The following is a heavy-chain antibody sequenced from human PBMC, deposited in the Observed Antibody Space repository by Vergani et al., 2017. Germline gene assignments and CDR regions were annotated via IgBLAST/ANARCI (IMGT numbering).Heavy chain of an antibody. CDR3: TTDRDVVVVAATRIGRDC. V-gene: IGHV3-15*01. J-gene: IGHJ4*02. CDR2: IKSKTDGGTT. Sequence: EVQLVESGGGLVKPGGSLRLSCAASGFTFSNAWMSWVRQAPGKGLEWVGRIKSKTDGGTTDYAAPVKGIFTISRDDSKNTLDLQMNSLKTEDTAVYYCTTDRDVVVVAATRIGRDCGGQGTLVTVSS. D-gene: IGHD2-15*01. CDR1: GFTFSNAW.